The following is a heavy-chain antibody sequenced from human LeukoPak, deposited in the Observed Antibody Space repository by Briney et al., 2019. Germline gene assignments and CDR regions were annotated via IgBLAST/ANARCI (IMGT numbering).Heavy chain of an antibody. CDR3: ARGGIGKVVVAATRGIYYYYYGMDV. CDR1: GGSFSGYY. D-gene: IGHD2-15*01. J-gene: IGHJ6*02. V-gene: IGHV4-34*01. Sequence: SETLSLTCAVYGGSFSGYYWSWIRQPPGKGLEWLGEINHSGSTNYNPSLKSRVTISVDTSKNQFSLKLSSVTAADTAVYYCARGGIGKVVVAATRGIYYYYYGMDVWGQGTTVTVSS. CDR2: INHSGST.